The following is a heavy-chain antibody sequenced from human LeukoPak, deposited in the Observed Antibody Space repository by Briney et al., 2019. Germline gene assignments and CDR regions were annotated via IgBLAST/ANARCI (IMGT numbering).Heavy chain of an antibody. Sequence: ASVKVSCKASGYTFTSYGISWVRQAPGQGLEWMGWISAYNGNTNYAQKLQGRVTMTTDTSTSTAYMELRSLRSDDTAVYYCARVYFSSSRYYYYYYMDVWGKGTTVTVSS. V-gene: IGHV1-18*01. J-gene: IGHJ6*03. D-gene: IGHD6-6*01. CDR1: GYTFTSYG. CDR2: ISAYNGNT. CDR3: ARVYFSSSRYYYYYYMDV.